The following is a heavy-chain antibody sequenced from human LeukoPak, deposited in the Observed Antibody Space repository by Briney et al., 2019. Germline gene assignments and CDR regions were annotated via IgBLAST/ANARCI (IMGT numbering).Heavy chain of an antibody. D-gene: IGHD6-13*01. CDR3: ARDPYSRSWSYGMDV. CDR2: IKQDGSEK. J-gene: IGHJ6*02. V-gene: IGHV3-7*05. CDR1: GFTFSNYW. Sequence: GGSLSLSCTASGFTFSNYWMSWVRQTPEKGLEWVANIKQDGSEKVYVDSVKGRFTISRDNAQTSLYLHMNSLRAEDTAVYYCARDPYSRSWSYGMDVWGQGTTVTVSS.